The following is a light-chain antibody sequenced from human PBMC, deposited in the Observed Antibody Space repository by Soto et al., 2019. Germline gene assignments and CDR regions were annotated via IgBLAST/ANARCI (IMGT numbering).Light chain of an antibody. CDR1: SSDVGGYDY. CDR2: EVF. J-gene: IGLJ2*01. CDR3: CSYTTASTFV. V-gene: IGLV2-14*03. Sequence: QSVLTQPASVSGSPGQSITISCTGTSSDVGGYDYVSWYQQHPGKVPKLMIYEVFRRPSGISDRFSGSKSGNTASLTIAGLQAEDEADYYCCSYTTASTFVFGGGTKLTVL.